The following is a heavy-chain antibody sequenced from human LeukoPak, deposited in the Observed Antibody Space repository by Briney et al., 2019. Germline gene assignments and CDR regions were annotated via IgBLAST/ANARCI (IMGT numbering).Heavy chain of an antibody. Sequence: SETLSLTCTVSGGSISSSSYYWGWIRQPPGKGLEWIGSIYYSGSTYYNPYLKSRVTISVDTSKNQFSLKLSSVTAADTAVYYCARANMVRGDPYFDYWGQGTLVTVSS. CDR3: ARANMVRGDPYFDY. D-gene: IGHD3-10*01. CDR2: IYYSGST. J-gene: IGHJ4*02. CDR1: GGSISSSSYY. V-gene: IGHV4-39*01.